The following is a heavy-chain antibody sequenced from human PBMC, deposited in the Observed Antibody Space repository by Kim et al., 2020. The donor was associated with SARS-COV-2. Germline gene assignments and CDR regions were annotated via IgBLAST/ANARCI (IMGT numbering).Heavy chain of an antibody. D-gene: IGHD3-10*01. Sequence: SETLSLTCTVSGGSISSGGYYWSWIRQHPGKGLEWIGYIYYSGSTYYNPSLKSRVTISVDTSKNQFSLKLSSVTAADTAVYYCARILTDLRRSYYGSGRIDYWGQGTLVTVSS. CDR3: ARILTDLRRSYYGSGRIDY. J-gene: IGHJ4*02. V-gene: IGHV4-31*03. CDR1: GGSISSGGYY. CDR2: IYYSGST.